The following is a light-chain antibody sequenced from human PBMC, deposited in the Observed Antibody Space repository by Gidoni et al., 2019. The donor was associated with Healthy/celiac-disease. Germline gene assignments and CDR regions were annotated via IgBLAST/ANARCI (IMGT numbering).Light chain of an antibody. J-gene: IGKJ2*02. V-gene: IGKV3-15*01. CDR2: GAS. CDR3: QQYNNWPGCT. Sequence: EIVMTQSPATLSVSPGERATLSCRASQSVSSNLAWYQQKPGQAPRLLIYGASTRATGIPARFSGSGSGTEFTLTISSLQSEDFAVYYCQQYNNWPGCTFXXXTKLEIK. CDR1: QSVSSN.